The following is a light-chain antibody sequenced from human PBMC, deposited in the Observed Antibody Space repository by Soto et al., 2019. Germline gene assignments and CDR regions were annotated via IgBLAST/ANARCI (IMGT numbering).Light chain of an antibody. CDR2: GAS. J-gene: IGKJ5*01. CDR3: KQYNNWPRP. CDR1: QSFSSN. V-gene: IGKV3-15*01. Sequence: EIGMKQSAATLSVSPGERATLSFRASQSFSSNLAWYQQKPGQAPRLLIYGASTRATGVPARFSGSGSGTEFTLTIRSLQSEDFAVYYCKQYNNWPRPFGQGTRLEI.